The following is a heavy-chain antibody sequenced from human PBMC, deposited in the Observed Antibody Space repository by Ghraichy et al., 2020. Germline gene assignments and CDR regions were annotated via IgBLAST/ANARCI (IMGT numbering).Heavy chain of an antibody. CDR2: IIPILGIA. CDR3: AHAQGYTASDY. D-gene: IGHD3-16*02. CDR1: GGTFSSYT. V-gene: IGHV1-69*02. Sequence: SVKVSCKASGGTFSSYTISWVRQAPGQGLEWMGRIIPILGIANYAQKFQGRVTITADKSTSTAYMELSSLRSEDTAVYYCAHAQGYTASDYWGQGTLVTVSS. J-gene: IGHJ4*02.